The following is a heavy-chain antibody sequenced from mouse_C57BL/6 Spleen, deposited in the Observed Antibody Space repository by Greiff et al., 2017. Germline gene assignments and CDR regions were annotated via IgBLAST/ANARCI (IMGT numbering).Heavy chain of an antibody. CDR2: ILPGSGST. V-gene: IGHV1-9*01. Sequence: QVQLKQSGAELMKPGASVKLSCKATGYTFTGYWIEWVKQRPGHGLEWIGEILPGSGSTNYNEKFKGKATFTADTSSNTAYMQLSSLTTEDSAIYYCARSPRYYGSSPLFDYWGQGTTPTVSS. CDR3: ARSPRYYGSSPLFDY. J-gene: IGHJ2*01. D-gene: IGHD1-1*01. CDR1: GYTFTGYW.